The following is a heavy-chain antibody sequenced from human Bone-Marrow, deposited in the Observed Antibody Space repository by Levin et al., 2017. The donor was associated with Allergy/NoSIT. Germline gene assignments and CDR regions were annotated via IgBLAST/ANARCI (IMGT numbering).Heavy chain of an antibody. Sequence: GGSLRLSCVASGFSLSQYDMIWVRQSPGKGLEWLLSISSSGTTVSYADSVKGRSTASTDNTKKSLFLETNSLRADDTAIYYCARDSFRTAIKLGYYYGLDVWGQGSTVGVSS. CDR2: ISSSGTTV. D-gene: IGHD2-21*02. CDR1: GFSLSQYD. J-gene: IGHJ6*02. V-gene: IGHV3-48*03. CDR3: ARDSFRTAIKLGYYYGLDV.